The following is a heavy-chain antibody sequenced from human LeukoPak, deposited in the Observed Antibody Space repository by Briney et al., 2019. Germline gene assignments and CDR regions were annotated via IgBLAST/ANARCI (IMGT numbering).Heavy chain of an antibody. CDR1: GFTFSSYS. V-gene: IGHV3-48*04. CDR2: ISGTSSPR. J-gene: IGHJ4*02. Sequence: GGSLRFSCAASGFTFSSYSMNWVRKAPGKGLEWVSYISGTSSPRYYADSVKGRFTITRDNAKNSLYLQMNSLRAEDTAVYYCARDVYGDYAIDYWGQGTLVTVSS. CDR3: ARDVYGDYAIDY. D-gene: IGHD4-17*01.